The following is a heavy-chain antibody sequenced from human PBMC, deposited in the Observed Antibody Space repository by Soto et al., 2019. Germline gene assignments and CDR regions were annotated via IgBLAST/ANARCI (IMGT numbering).Heavy chain of an antibody. CDR3: ARGPRDMVRGVIINGQLDY. CDR2: ISSNGGST. Sequence: GGSLRLSCAASGFTFSSYAMHWVRQAPGKGLEYVSAISSNGGSTYYANSVKGRFTISRDNSKNTLYLQMGSLRAEDMAVYYCARGPRDMVRGVIINGQLDYWGQGTLVTVSS. V-gene: IGHV3-64*01. D-gene: IGHD3-10*01. CDR1: GFTFSSYA. J-gene: IGHJ4*02.